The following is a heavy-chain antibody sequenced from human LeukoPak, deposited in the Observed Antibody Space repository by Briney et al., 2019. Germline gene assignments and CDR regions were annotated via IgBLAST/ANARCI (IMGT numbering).Heavy chain of an antibody. D-gene: IGHD1-26*01. CDR3: ARRWEDNITTTYYFDY. CDR1: GGSFSGYY. J-gene: IGHJ4*02. CDR2: INHSGST. V-gene: IGHV4-34*01. Sequence: SETLSLTCAVYGGSFSGYYWSWIRQPPGKGLKWVGEINHSGSTNYNPSLKSRVTISVDTSKNQFSLKLSSVTAADTAVYYCARRWEDNITTTYYFDYWGQGTLVTVSS.